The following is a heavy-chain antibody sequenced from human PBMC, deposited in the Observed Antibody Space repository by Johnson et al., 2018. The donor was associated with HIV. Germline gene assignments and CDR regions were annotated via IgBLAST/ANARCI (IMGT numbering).Heavy chain of an antibody. V-gene: IGHV3-11*04. D-gene: IGHD1-26*01. J-gene: IGHJ3*02. Sequence: QVQLVESGGGLVQPGGSLRLSCAASGFTFSDYYMSWIRQAPGKGLAWVSCISSSGPTIYYADSMKGRFTISRDNAKNSLYLHMNSLRAEDTAVYYCARDRVGATAFDIWGQGTMVTVSS. CDR2: ISSSGPTI. CDR1: GFTFSDYY. CDR3: ARDRVGATAFDI.